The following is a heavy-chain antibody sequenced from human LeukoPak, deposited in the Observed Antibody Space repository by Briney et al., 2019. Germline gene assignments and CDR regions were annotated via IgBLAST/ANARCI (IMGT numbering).Heavy chain of an antibody. D-gene: IGHD5-24*01. CDR1: GYTFTGYY. Sequence: ASVTVSCKASGYTFTGYYMHWVRQAPGQGLEWMGWINPNSGGTNYAQKFQGRVTMTRDTSISTAYMELSRLRSDDTAVYYCARGRDGYRNPFDYWGQGTLVTVSS. V-gene: IGHV1-2*02. CDR2: INPNSGGT. CDR3: ARGRDGYRNPFDY. J-gene: IGHJ4*02.